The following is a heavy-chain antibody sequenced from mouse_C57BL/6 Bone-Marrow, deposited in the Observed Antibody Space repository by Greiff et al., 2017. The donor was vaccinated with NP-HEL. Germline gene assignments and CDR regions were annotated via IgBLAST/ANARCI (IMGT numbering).Heavy chain of an antibody. Sequence: EVQGVESGGGLVQPGGSLKLSCAASGFTFSDYGMAWVRQAPRKGPEWVAFISNLAYSIYYADTVTGRFTISRENAKNTLYLEMSSLRSEETAMYYCASHYYYGSSPAWFAYWGQGTLVTVSA. V-gene: IGHV5-15*01. J-gene: IGHJ3*01. CDR1: GFTFSDYG. CDR3: ASHYYYGSSPAWFAY. CDR2: ISNLAYSI. D-gene: IGHD1-1*01.